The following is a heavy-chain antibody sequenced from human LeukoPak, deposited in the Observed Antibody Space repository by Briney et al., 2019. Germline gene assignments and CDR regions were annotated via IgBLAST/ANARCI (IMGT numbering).Heavy chain of an antibody. D-gene: IGHD2-2*01. CDR2: INPSSGGT. Sequence: ASVKVSCKASGYTFTGYYMHWVRQAPGQGLEWMGWINPSSGGTNYAQKFQDRVTMTRDTSISTVYMELSRLRSDDTAVYYCARDPDIVVVPAAPYFDYWGQGTLVTVSS. CDR3: ARDPDIVVVPAAPYFDY. J-gene: IGHJ4*02. CDR1: GYTFTGYY. V-gene: IGHV1-2*02.